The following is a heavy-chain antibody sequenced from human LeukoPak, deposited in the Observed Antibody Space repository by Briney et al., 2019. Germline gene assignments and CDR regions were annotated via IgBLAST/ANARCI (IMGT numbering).Heavy chain of an antibody. J-gene: IGHJ3*02. Sequence: PSETLSLTCAVYGGSFSGYYWSWIRQPPGKGLEWIGEINHSGSTNYNPSLKSRVTISVDTSKNQFSLKLSSVTAADTAVYYCARDGGYCTNGVCYDAFDIWGQGTMVTVSS. CDR2: INHSGST. D-gene: IGHD2-8*01. CDR1: GGSFSGYY. V-gene: IGHV4-34*01. CDR3: ARDGGYCTNGVCYDAFDI.